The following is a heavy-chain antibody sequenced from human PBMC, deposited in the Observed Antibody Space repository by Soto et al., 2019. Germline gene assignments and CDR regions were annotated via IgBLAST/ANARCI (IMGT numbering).Heavy chain of an antibody. CDR1: GYSFTSYW. Sequence: GESLKISFKGSGYSFTSYWISWVRQMPGKGLEWMGRIDPSDSYTNYSPSFQGHVTISADKSISTAYLQWSSLKASDTAMYYCARQELTGTRSVYGMDVWGRGTTVTVSS. V-gene: IGHV5-10-1*01. J-gene: IGHJ6*02. CDR3: ARQELTGTRSVYGMDV. CDR2: IDPSDSYT. D-gene: IGHD1-7*01.